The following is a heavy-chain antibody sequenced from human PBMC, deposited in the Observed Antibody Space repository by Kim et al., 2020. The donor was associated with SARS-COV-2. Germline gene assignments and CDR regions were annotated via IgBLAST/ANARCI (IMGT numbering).Heavy chain of an antibody. CDR3: ARRSSSWYLGWFDP. V-gene: IGHV4-39*01. Sequence: SETLSLTCTVSGGSISSSSYYWGWIRQPPEKGLEWIGSIYYSGSTYYNPSLKSRVTISVDTSKNQFSLKLSSVTAADTAVYYCARRSSSWYLGWFDPWGQGTLVTVSS. CDR1: GGSISSSSYY. CDR2: IYYSGST. J-gene: IGHJ5*02. D-gene: IGHD6-13*01.